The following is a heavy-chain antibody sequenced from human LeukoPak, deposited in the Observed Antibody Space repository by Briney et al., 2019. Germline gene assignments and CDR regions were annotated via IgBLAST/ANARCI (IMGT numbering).Heavy chain of an antibody. CDR3: ARYGHYYYYGMDV. D-gene: IGHD4-17*01. CDR2: INHSGST. CDR1: GGSFSGYY. Sequence: SETLSLTCAVYGGSFSGYYWSWIRQPPGKGLEWSGEINHSGSTNYNPYLKSRVTISVDTTKNQFSLKLSSVTAADTAVYYCARYGHYYYYGMDVWGKGTTVTVSS. V-gene: IGHV4-34*01. J-gene: IGHJ6*04.